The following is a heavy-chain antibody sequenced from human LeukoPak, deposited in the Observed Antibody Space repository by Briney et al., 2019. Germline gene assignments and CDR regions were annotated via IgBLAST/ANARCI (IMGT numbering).Heavy chain of an antibody. D-gene: IGHD5-18*01. V-gene: IGHV3-21*01. Sequence: GGSLRLSCAASGFTFSSYSMNWVRQAPGKGLEWVSSISSSSYIYYADSVKGRFTISRDNAKNSLYLQMNSLRAEDTAVYYCASLDTAMVTSGYWGQGTLVTVSS. J-gene: IGHJ4*02. CDR2: ISSSSYI. CDR3: ASLDTAMVTSGY. CDR1: GFTFSSYS.